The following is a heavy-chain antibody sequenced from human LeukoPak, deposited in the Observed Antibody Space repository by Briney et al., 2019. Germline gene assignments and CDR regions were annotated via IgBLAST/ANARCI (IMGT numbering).Heavy chain of an antibody. V-gene: IGHV3-7*01. CDR1: GFTFSSYW. CDR3: ARGRDGYNLVDAFDI. Sequence: PGGSLRLSCAASGFTFSSYWMSWVRQAPGKGLEWVANIKQGGSEKYYVDSVKGRFTISRDNAKNSLYLQMNSLRAEDTAVYYCARGRDGYNLVDAFDIWGQGIMVTVSS. D-gene: IGHD5-24*01. J-gene: IGHJ3*02. CDR2: IKQGGSEK.